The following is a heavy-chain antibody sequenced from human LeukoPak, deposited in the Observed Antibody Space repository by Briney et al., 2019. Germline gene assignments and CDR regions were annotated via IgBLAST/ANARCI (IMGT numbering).Heavy chain of an antibody. J-gene: IGHJ4*02. D-gene: IGHD1-1*01. CDR2: MNPNSGNT. CDR1: GYTFTSYD. Sequence: ASVKVSCKSSGYTFTSYDINWVRQATGQGLEWMGWMNPNSGNTSYAQKFQGRVTMTRNTSISTAYMELSSLRSEDTAVYYRARGNWNAYYWGQGTLVTVSS. V-gene: IGHV1-8*01. CDR3: ARGNWNAYY.